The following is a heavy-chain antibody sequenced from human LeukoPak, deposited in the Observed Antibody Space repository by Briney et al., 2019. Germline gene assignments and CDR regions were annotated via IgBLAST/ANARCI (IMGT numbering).Heavy chain of an antibody. CDR3: ARSLVTVYCSGGSCYFDY. CDR2: IIPIFGTA. Sequence: SVKVSCKASGGTFSSYAISWVRQAPGQGLEWMGGIIPIFGTANYAQKFQGRVTITADESTSTAYMELSSLRSDDTAVYYCARSLVTVYCSGGSCYFDYWGQGTLVTVSS. J-gene: IGHJ4*02. D-gene: IGHD2-15*01. CDR1: GGTFSSYA. V-gene: IGHV1-69*01.